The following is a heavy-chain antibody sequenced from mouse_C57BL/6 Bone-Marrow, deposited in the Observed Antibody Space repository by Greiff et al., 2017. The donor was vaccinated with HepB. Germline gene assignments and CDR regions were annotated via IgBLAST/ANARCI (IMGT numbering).Heavy chain of an antibody. Sequence: VQLQQSGPGLVKPSQSLSLTCSVTGYSITSGYYWNWIRQFPGNKLEWMGYISYDGSNNYNPSLKNRISITRDTSKNQFFLKLNSVTTEDTATYYCARVDGSSSYFDYWGQGTTLTVSS. J-gene: IGHJ2*01. V-gene: IGHV3-6*01. CDR3: ARVDGSSSYFDY. CDR2: ISYDGSN. CDR1: GYSITSGYY. D-gene: IGHD1-1*01.